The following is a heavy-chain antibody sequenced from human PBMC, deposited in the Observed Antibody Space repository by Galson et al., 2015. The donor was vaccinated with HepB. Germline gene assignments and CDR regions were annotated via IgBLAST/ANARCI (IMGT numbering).Heavy chain of an antibody. CDR1: GFIFGDYA. CDR3: AKERRNDYDFWTGYPLFDF. CDR2: IRRHTYGGTI. J-gene: IGHJ4*02. V-gene: IGHV3-49*03. Sequence: SLRLSCAGSGFIFGDYALGWFRQAPGKGPEWVAFIRRHTYGGTIEYAASVEGRFTISRDDSKSIAYLQMNSLKTEDTAVYYCAKERRNDYDFWTGYPLFDFWGQGTLVTVSS. D-gene: IGHD3-3*01.